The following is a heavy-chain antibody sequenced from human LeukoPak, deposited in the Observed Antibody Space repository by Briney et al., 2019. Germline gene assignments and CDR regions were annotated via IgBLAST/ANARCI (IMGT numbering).Heavy chain of an antibody. CDR3: ARDKGGEAWFDP. Sequence: GGSLRLSCAASGFAFGSYAMNWFRQAPGKGLEWVSSISSGSSFIYYADSVKGRFTISRDNAKNSLYLQMNSLRAEDTAIYYCARDKGGEAWFDPWGRGT. CDR1: GFAFGSYA. CDR2: ISSGSSFI. J-gene: IGHJ5*02. V-gene: IGHV3-21*01. D-gene: IGHD3-16*01.